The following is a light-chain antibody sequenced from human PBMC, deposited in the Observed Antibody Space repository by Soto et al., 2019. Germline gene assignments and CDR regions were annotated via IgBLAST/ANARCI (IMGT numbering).Light chain of an antibody. CDR1: GSDVGGFKY. CDR3: SSYTSSTALDLV. V-gene: IGLV2-14*03. CDR2: DVS. J-gene: IGLJ2*01. Sequence: QSALTQPASVSGSPGQSITISCTGTGSDVGGFKYVSWYQHHPGKAPKLIIYDVSGRPSGISDRFSGSKSGNTASLTISGLQAEDEADYYCSSYTSSTALDLVFGGGTKVTVL.